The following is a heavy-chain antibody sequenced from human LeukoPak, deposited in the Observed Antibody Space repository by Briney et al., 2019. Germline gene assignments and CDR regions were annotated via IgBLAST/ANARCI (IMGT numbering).Heavy chain of an antibody. Sequence: PGRSLRLSCAASGFTFSSYGMHWVRQAPGKGLEWVAVISYDGSNKYYADSVKGRFTISRDNSKNTLYLQMNSLRAEDTAVYYCAKGRHRIITFNYYDSSGYTYYFDYWGQGTLVTVSS. CDR2: ISYDGSNK. V-gene: IGHV3-30*18. CDR1: GFTFSSYG. CDR3: AKGRHRIITFNYYDSSGYTYYFDY. D-gene: IGHD3-22*01. J-gene: IGHJ4*02.